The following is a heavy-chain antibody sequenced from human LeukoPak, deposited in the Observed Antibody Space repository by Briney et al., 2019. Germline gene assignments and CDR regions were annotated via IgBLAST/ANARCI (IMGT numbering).Heavy chain of an antibody. D-gene: IGHD1/OR15-1a*01. CDR2: INEDGSGK. Sequence: GGSLRLSCAASGFTFSDHWMTWVRQAPGKGLEWVANINEDGSGKYYVDSVKGRFTISRDNAKNSLSLQMNSLRAEDTAVYYCARHIPRGNNYFDCWGQGTLSPSPQ. V-gene: IGHV3-7*01. CDR1: GFTFSDHW. J-gene: IGHJ4*02. CDR3: ARHIPRGNNYFDC.